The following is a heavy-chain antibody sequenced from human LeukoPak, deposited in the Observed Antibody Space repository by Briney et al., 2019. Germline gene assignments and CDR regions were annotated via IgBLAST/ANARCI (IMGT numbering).Heavy chain of an antibody. J-gene: IGHJ4*02. CDR2: IYSGGST. V-gene: IGHV3-53*01. D-gene: IGHD4-23*01. Sequence: PGGSLRLSCTASGFTFSNAWMSWVRQAPGKGLEWVSLIYSGGSTFYADSVKGRFTISRDNSKNTLYLQMNNLRAEDTAVYYCARDNRGTSNTDCWGQGTLVTVSS. CDR1: GFTFSNAW. CDR3: ARDNRGTSNTDC.